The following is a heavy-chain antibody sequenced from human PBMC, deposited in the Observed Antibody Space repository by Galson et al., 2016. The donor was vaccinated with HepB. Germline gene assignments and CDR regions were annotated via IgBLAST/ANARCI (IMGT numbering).Heavy chain of an antibody. Sequence: SLRLSCAASGFTFSDYYMNWIRQAPGKGLKWISYISSSGSTVYYADSVKGRFTISRDNAKNSLSLQMNSLRAEDTAVYYCARGDYRVTTSGTYFDHWGQGTLVTVSS. CDR1: GFTFSDYY. CDR3: ARGDYRVTTSGTYFDH. J-gene: IGHJ4*02. D-gene: IGHD1-1*01. V-gene: IGHV3-11*04. CDR2: ISSSGSTV.